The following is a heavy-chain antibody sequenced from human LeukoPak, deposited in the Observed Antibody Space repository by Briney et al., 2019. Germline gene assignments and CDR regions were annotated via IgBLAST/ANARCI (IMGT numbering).Heavy chain of an antibody. CDR1: GGTFSNYA. D-gene: IGHD6-19*01. Sequence: AASVKVSCKASGGTFSNYAISWVRQAPGRGLEWMGGIIPLFRTSNYPQKFQGRVTVTTDESTSTAYMELSSLRFEDTAVYYCSTSVPGYSSGWYSWGQGTLVTVSS. CDR2: IIPLFRTS. CDR3: STSVPGYSSGWYS. J-gene: IGHJ4*02. V-gene: IGHV1-69*05.